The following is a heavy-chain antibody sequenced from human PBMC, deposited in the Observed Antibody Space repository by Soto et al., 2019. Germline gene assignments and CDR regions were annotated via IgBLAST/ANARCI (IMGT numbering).Heavy chain of an antibody. J-gene: IGHJ4*02. CDR2: IYSGGST. V-gene: IGHV3-66*01. CDR3: ARDRWSGWYFDY. Sequence: GGSLRLSCAASGFTVSSNYMSWVRQAPGKGLEWVSVIYSGGSTYYADSVKGRFTISRDNSKNTLYLQMNSLRAEDTAVYYCARDRWSGWYFDYWGQGTLVTVSS. D-gene: IGHD6-19*01. CDR1: GFTVSSNY.